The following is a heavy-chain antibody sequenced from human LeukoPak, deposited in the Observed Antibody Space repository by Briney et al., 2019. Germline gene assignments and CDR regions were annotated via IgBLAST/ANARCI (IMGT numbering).Heavy chain of an antibody. J-gene: IGHJ4*02. CDR3: ARSLGGAYDY. V-gene: IGHV3-74*01. D-gene: IGHD1-26*01. CDR2: INIDGSNT. Sequence: PGGSLRVSCAASGFPFSSYWMHWVRQAPGKGLVWVSRINIDGSNTNYADSVKGRFTIPRDNAKNTLYLQMDSLRAEDTAVYYCARSLGGAYDYWGQGTLVTVSS. CDR1: GFPFSSYW.